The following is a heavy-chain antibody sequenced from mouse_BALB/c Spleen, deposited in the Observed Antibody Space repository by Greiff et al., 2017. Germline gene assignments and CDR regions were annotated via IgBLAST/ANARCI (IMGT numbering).Heavy chain of an antibody. J-gene: IGHJ2*01. CDR2: IYPGDGDT. CDR1: GYTFTSYW. V-gene: IGHV1-87*01. CDR3: ARLEPDY. Sequence: QVQLQQSGAELARPGASVKLSCTASGYTFTSYWMQWVKQRPGQGLEWIGAIYPGDGDTRYSQKFKGKTTLTADKSSSTAYMQLSSLASEDSAVYYCARLEPDYGGQGTTLTVSS.